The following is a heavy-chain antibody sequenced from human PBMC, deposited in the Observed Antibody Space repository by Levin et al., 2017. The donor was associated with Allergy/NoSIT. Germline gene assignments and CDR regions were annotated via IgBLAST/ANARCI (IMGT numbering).Heavy chain of an antibody. CDR1: GFTFGDSA. D-gene: IGHD2-2*01. J-gene: IGHJ4*02. Sequence: QTLSLTCTASGFTFGDSAMSWFRQAPGKGLEWVGFIRSKAYGGTTEYAASVKGRFTISRDDSKSIAYLQMNSLKTEDTAVYYCTSCSSTSLMGYYFDYWGQGTLVTVSS. CDR3: TSCSSTSLMGYYFDY. V-gene: IGHV3-49*03. CDR2: IRSKAYGGTT.